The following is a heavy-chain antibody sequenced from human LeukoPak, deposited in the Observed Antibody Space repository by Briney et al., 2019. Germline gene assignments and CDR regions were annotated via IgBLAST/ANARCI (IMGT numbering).Heavy chain of an antibody. D-gene: IGHD3/OR15-3a*01. CDR3: ASRSLADFYSLGFDI. CDR2: IYHSGST. V-gene: IGHV4-4*02. Sequence: PSGTLSLTCAVSGGSITCSKWWSWVRQPPGKGLEWIGEIYHSGSTNYNPSLKSRVSISLDKSTNQFSLKLTSVTAADTAVFYCASRSLADFYSLGFDIWGQGTVVTVSS. CDR1: GGSITCSKW. J-gene: IGHJ3*02.